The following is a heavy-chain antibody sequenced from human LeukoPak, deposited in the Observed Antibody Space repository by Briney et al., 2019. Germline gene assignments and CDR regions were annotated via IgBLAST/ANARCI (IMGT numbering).Heavy chain of an antibody. CDR3: ASSHDYSNPGDY. CDR1: GGSISSSSYY. D-gene: IGHD4-11*01. CDR2: IYYSGST. Sequence: SETLSLTCTVSGGSISSSSYYWGWIRQPPGKGLEWIGSIYYSGSTYYNPSLKSRVTISVDTSKNQFSLKLSSVTAADTAVYYCASSHDYSNPGDYWGQGTLVTVSS. V-gene: IGHV4-39*07. J-gene: IGHJ4*02.